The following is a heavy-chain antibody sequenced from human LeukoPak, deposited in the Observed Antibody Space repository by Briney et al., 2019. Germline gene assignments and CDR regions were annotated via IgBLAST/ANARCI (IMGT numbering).Heavy chain of an antibody. CDR2: IYCSGST. D-gene: IGHD3-10*01. Sequence: SETLSLTCTVFGDSMGTYHWSWIRQPPGKGLEWIGNIYCSGSTKYDPSLKSRVTMSIDTSKNQFSLKLSSVTAADTAVYYCASGRYYGSGSYYTRPHYYYYYGMDVWGQGTTVTVSS. J-gene: IGHJ6*02. CDR3: ASGRYYGSGSYYTRPHYYYYYGMDV. V-gene: IGHV4-59*12. CDR1: GDSMGTYH.